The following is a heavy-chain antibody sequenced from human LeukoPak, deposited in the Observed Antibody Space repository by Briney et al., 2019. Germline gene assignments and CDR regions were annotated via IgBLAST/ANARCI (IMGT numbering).Heavy chain of an antibody. CDR1: GGSISSGSYY. V-gene: IGHV4-61*02. Sequence: SEALSLTCTVSGGSISSGSYYWSWIRQPAGKGLEWIGRIYTSGSTNYNPSLKSRVTISVDTSKNQFSLKLSSVTAADTAVYYCARDCSSTSCYRSISYYYYYYMDVWGKGTTVTISS. CDR3: ARDCSSTSCYRSISYYYYYYMDV. J-gene: IGHJ6*03. D-gene: IGHD2-2*02. CDR2: IYTSGST.